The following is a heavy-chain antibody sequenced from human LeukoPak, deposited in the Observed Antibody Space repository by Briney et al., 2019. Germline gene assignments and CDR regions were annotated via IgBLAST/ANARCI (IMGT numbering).Heavy chain of an antibody. J-gene: IGHJ4*02. CDR2: ISSSSYI. V-gene: IGHV3-21*04. Sequence: GGSLRLSCAASGFTFSSYSMNWVRQAPGKGLEWVSSISSSSYIYYADSVKGRFTISRDNAKNSLYLQMNSLTAEDTAVYYCARVDLWSGHYYFDYWGQGTLVTVSS. CDR3: ARVDLWSGHYYFDY. D-gene: IGHD3-3*01. CDR1: GFTFSSYS.